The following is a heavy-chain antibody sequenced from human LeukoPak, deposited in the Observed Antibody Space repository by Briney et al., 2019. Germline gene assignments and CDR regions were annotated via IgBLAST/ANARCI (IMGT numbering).Heavy chain of an antibody. CDR2: IYYSGST. Sequence: PSETLSLTCTVSGGSISSSSYYRGWIRQPPGKGLEWIGSIYYSGSTYYNPSLKSRVTISVDTSKNQFSLKLSSVTAADTAVYYCARHRDRYYYDSSAWFDPWGQGTLVTVSS. D-gene: IGHD3-22*01. CDR1: GGSISSSSYY. CDR3: ARHRDRYYYDSSAWFDP. V-gene: IGHV4-39*01. J-gene: IGHJ5*02.